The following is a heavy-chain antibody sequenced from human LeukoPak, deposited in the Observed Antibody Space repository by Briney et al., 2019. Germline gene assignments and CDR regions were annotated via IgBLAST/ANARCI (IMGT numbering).Heavy chain of an antibody. CDR3: ARRANSGFDAFDI. Sequence: SETLSLTCTVSGGSISSGGYYWSWIRQPPGKGLEWIGYIYYSGSTNYNPSLKSRVTISVDTSKNQFSLKLSSVTAADTAVYYCARRANSGFDAFDIWGQGTMVTVSS. J-gene: IGHJ3*02. D-gene: IGHD3-22*01. CDR1: GGSISSGGYY. V-gene: IGHV4-61*08. CDR2: IYYSGST.